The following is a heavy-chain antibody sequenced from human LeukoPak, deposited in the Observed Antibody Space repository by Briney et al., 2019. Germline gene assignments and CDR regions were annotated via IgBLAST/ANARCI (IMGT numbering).Heavy chain of an antibody. J-gene: IGHJ4*02. CDR3: ARVQEGYSSSWYHY. V-gene: IGHV1-2*02. Sequence: GASVKVSCKASGYTFTGYYMHWVRQAPGQGLEWMGWINPNSGGTNYAQKFQGRVNMTRDTSISTAYMELSRLRSDDTAVYYCARVQEGYSSSWYHYWGQGTLVTVSS. CDR2: INPNSGGT. D-gene: IGHD6-13*01. CDR1: GYTFTGYY.